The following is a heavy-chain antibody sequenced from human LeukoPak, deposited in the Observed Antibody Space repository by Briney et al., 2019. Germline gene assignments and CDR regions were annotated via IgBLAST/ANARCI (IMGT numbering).Heavy chain of an antibody. V-gene: IGHV3-23*01. J-gene: IGHJ4*02. CDR1: GFTFSSYA. D-gene: IGHD1-26*01. CDR2: INGSGGST. Sequence: GGSLRLSCAASGFTFSSYAMSWVRQAPGKGLEWVSDINGSGGSTYYADSVKGRFTISRDNSKNSLNLQMNSLRAEDTAVYYCARAPPNSGNYVEYWGQGTLVTVSS. CDR3: ARAPPNSGNYVEY.